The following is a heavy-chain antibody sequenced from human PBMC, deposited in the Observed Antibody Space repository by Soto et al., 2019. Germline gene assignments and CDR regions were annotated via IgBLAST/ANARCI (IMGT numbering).Heavy chain of an antibody. V-gene: IGHV3-23*01. CDR2: ISGSGGST. D-gene: IGHD6-6*01. J-gene: IGHJ6*02. CDR1: GFTLSSYA. CDR3: AKVGASSIAARPAIFYYYYGMDV. Sequence: PGGSLRLSCAASGFTLSSYAMSWVRQAPGKGLEWVSAISGSGGSTYYADSVKGRFTISRDNSKNTLYLQMNSLRAEDTAVYYCAKVGASSIAARPAIFYYYYGMDVRGQGTTVTVSS.